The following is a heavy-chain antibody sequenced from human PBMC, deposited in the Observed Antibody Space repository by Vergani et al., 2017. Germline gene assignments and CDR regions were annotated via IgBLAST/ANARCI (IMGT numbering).Heavy chain of an antibody. Sequence: QVQLVQSGAEVKKPGASVKVSCKASGYTFTGYYMHWVRQAPGQGLEWMGWINPNSGGTNYAQKFQGRVTITRDTAISTAYMELSRLRSDATAVYYCARDGSSSWPYYYYCMDVWGKGTTVTVSS. CDR1: GYTFTGYY. V-gene: IGHV1-2*02. CDR3: ARDGSSSWPYYYYCMDV. J-gene: IGHJ6*03. D-gene: IGHD6-13*01. CDR2: INPNSGGT.